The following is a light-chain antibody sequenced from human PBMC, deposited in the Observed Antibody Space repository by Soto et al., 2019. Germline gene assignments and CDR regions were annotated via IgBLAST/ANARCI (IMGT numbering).Light chain of an antibody. CDR2: DNN. J-gene: IGLJ3*02. Sequence: QSALTQPPSVSAAPGQTVTISCSGSSSNLGHNSVSWYQQLPGTAPKLLIYDNNKRPSGIPDRFSGSKSGTSATLGITGLQTGDEADYYCGKWDSSPSAGRNRVVGGGTKLTVL. V-gene: IGLV1-51*01. CDR3: GKWDSSPSAGRNRV. CDR1: SSNLGHNS.